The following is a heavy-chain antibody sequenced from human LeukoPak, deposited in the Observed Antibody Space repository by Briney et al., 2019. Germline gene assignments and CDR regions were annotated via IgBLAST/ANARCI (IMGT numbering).Heavy chain of an antibody. CDR3: AREQLIYYAFDI. D-gene: IGHD1-26*01. V-gene: IGHV1-2*02. CDR2: INPNSGGT. CDR1: GYTFTGYY. J-gene: IGHJ3*02. Sequence: ASVKVSCKASGYTFTGYYMHWVRQAPGQGLEWMGWINPNSGGTNYAQKFQGRVTMTRDTSISTAYMELSRLRSDDTAVYYCAREQLIYYAFDIWGQGTMVTVSS.